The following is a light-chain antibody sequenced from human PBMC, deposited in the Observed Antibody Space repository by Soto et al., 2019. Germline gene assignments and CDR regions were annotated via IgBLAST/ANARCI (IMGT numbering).Light chain of an antibody. Sequence: DIQMTQSPSSLSASVGDRVTITCRASQAIRNDLAWYQQKPGRAPKRLIYGSSSLQSGVPSRFSGRGSGTEFTLTISSLQPEDFATYYCLVHNVFPRTFGQGTKVDVK. CDR1: QAIRND. J-gene: IGKJ1*01. CDR2: GSS. V-gene: IGKV1-17*01. CDR3: LVHNVFPRT.